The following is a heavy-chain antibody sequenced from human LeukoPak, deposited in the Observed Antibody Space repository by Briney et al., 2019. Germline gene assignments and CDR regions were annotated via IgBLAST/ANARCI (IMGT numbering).Heavy chain of an antibody. D-gene: IGHD2-15*01. J-gene: IGHJ3*02. CDR1: GFTFSSYS. V-gene: IGHV3-21*01. Sequence: GGSLRLSCAASGFTFSSYSMNWVRQAPGKGLEWVSSISSSSSYIYYADSVKGRFTISRDNAKNSLYLQMNSLRAEDTAVYYCARPNCSGGSCFPDAFDIWGQGTTVTVSS. CDR3: ARPNCSGGSCFPDAFDI. CDR2: ISSSSSYI.